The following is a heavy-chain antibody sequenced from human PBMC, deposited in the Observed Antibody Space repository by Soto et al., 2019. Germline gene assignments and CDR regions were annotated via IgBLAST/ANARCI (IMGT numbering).Heavy chain of an antibody. CDR2: IPHSGDT. CDR3: ARAHCSNGICYAFDI. V-gene: IGHV4-59*01. D-gene: IGHD2-8*01. Sequence: QVQLQESGPGLVEPSETLSLTCAVSGGSMSFYSWSWIRQPPGKGLQWIGYIPHSGDTDHNPSLKSRVTISVDRPQTQLSLTLTSVTTADTAVYYWARAHCSNGICYAFDIWAPGTKVTVSS. CDR1: GGSMSFYS. J-gene: IGHJ3*02.